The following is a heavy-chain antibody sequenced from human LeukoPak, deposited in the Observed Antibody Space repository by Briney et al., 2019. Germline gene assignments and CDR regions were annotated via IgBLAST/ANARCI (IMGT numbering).Heavy chain of an antibody. V-gene: IGHV1-46*01. CDR1: GYTFTSYY. D-gene: IGHD4-23*01. Sequence: ASVKVSCKASGYTFTSYYMHWVGQAPGQRLEWMGIINPSGGSTSYAQKFQGRVTMTRDTSTSTVYMELSSLRSEDTAVYYCARSYGGNSGVTITDYYYYYMDVWGKGTTVTVSS. CDR2: INPSGGST. J-gene: IGHJ6*03. CDR3: ARSYGGNSGVTITDYYYYYMDV.